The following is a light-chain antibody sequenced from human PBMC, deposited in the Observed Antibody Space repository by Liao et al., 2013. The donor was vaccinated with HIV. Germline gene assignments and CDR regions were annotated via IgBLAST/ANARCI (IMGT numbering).Light chain of an antibody. CDR2: QDS. CDR1: KLGDKY. Sequence: SYELTQAPSVSVSPGQTASITCSGDKLGDKYVCWYQQKPGQSPVLVIYQDSRRPSGIPERFSGSLSGNTATLTISGTQTLDEADYYCQTWDSSNMIFGGGTKLTVL. J-gene: IGLJ2*01. CDR3: QTWDSSNMI. V-gene: IGLV3-1*01.